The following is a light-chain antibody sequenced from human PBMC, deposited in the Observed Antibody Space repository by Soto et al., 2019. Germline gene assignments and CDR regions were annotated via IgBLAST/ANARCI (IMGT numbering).Light chain of an antibody. J-gene: IGKJ1*01. CDR1: QTIYSN. CDR2: GAS. Sequence: EIVLTQSPATLSVSLGERATLSCRAGQTIYSNVAWYQQKPGQAPRLLIYGASTRATGIPAWFSGSGSGTEFTLTISSLQSEDFAVYYCQQYNNWPRTFGQGTKVDIK. V-gene: IGKV3-15*01. CDR3: QQYNNWPRT.